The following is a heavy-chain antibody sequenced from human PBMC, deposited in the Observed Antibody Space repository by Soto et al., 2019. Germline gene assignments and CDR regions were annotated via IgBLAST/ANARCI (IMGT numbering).Heavy chain of an antibody. CDR1: GYTFTSYG. CDR2: INAANGDT. D-gene: IGHD1-1*01. Sequence: ASVKVSCKASGYTFTSYGIHWVRQAPGQRLEWMGWINAANGDTKYSPKFQGRVTITRDTSASTAYMELSSLRSEDTAVYYCVRRDVSGTGIDWFDPWGQRTLVTVSS. V-gene: IGHV1-3*01. CDR3: VRRDVSGTGIDWFDP. J-gene: IGHJ5*02.